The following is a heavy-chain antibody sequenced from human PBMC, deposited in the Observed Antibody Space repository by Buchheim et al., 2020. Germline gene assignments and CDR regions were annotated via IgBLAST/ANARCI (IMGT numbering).Heavy chain of an antibody. V-gene: IGHV3-49*03. D-gene: IGHD1-26*01. J-gene: IGHJ4*02. Sequence: EVQLVESGGGLVQPGRSLRLSCTASGFTFGDYAMSWFRQAPGKGLEWVGFIRSKAYGGTTEYAASVKGRFTISRDDSKSIAYLQMNSLKTEDTAVYYCTRKMWSDGVGASDYWGQGTL. CDR3: TRKMWSDGVGASDY. CDR1: GFTFGDYA. CDR2: IRSKAYGGTT.